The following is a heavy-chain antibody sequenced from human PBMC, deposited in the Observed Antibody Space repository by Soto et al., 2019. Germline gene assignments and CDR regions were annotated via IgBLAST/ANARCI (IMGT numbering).Heavy chain of an antibody. CDR3: ARDRLGARPWGGGQHYYYGMDV. CDR2: IIPIFGTA. Sequence: QVQLVQSGAEVKKPGSSVKVSCKASGGTFSSYAISWVRQAPGQGLEWMGGIIPIFGTANYAQKFQGRVTITGDESRSTAYKERSSRRSEDTAVYYRARDRLGARPWGGGQHYYYGMDVWGQRTTLTVSS. V-gene: IGHV1-69*01. J-gene: IGHJ6*02. D-gene: IGHD6-6*01. CDR1: GGTFSSYA.